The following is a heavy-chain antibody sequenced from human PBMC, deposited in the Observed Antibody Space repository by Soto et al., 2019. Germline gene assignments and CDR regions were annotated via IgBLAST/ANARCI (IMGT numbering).Heavy chain of an antibody. J-gene: IGHJ6*03. CDR2: IYYSGST. D-gene: IGHD6-13*01. CDR1: GGSISSGGYY. V-gene: IGHV4-31*03. Sequence: TLSLTCTVSGGSISSGGYYWSWIRQHPGKGLEWIGYIYYSGSTYYNPSLKSRVTISVDTSKNQFSLKLSSVTAADTAVYYCARASYSSSWTYYHYYMDVWGKGTTVTVSS. CDR3: ARASYSSSWTYYHYYMDV.